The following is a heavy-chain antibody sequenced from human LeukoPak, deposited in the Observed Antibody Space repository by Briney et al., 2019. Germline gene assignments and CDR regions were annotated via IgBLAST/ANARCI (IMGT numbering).Heavy chain of an antibody. CDR1: GFTFGDYA. CDR2: IRYDGSNK. J-gene: IGHJ2*01. V-gene: IGHV3-30*02. CDR3: ARSLVATTYWYFDL. Sequence: GRSLRLSCTASGFTFGDYAMSWFRQAPGKGLEWVAFIRYDGSNKYYADSVKGRFTISRDNSKNTLYLQMNSLRAEDTALYYCARSLVATTYWYFDLWGRGTLVTVSS. D-gene: IGHD5-12*01.